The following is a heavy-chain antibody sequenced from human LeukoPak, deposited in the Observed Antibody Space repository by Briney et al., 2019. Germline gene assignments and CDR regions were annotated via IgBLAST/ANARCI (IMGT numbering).Heavy chain of an antibody. J-gene: IGHJ3*02. CDR3: ARTRDGYNLDAFDI. V-gene: IGHV4-59*01. Sequence: SETLSLTCTVSGGSISIYYWSWIRQPPGKALEWIGYIYYSGSTTYNPSLKSRVTISVATSKNQFSLNLSSVTAADTAVYYCARTRDGYNLDAFDIWGQGTMVTVSS. CDR1: GGSISIYY. CDR2: IYYSGST. D-gene: IGHD5-24*01.